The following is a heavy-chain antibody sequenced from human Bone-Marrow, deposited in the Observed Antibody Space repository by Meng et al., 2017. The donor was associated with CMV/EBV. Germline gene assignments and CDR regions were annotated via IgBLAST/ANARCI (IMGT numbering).Heavy chain of an antibody. D-gene: IGHD1-26*01. Sequence: GGSLRLSCAASGFTVSRNNMSWVRQAPGKGLEWVSLIHSGGRTYYADSVKGRFIVSRDNSKNTPRLQMGSLGAENTAVYYCARAQLELLQGWFEPWGQGTLVTVSS. V-gene: IGHV3-53*01. CDR1: GFTVSRNN. J-gene: IGHJ5*02. CDR2: IHSGGRT. CDR3: ARAQLELLQGWFEP.